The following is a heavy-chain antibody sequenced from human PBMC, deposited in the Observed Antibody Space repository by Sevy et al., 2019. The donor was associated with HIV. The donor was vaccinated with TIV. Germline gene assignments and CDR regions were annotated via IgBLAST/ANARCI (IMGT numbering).Heavy chain of an antibody. CDR2: ISGGGGST. V-gene: IGHV3-23*01. J-gene: IGHJ4*02. CDR3: AKEGTWYGRDDFDY. D-gene: IGHD6-13*01. Sequence: GGSLRLSCVASGFSFSLYAMSWVRQAPGKGLEWVSAISGGGGSTYYADSVKGRFTISRDTSKNTLALQMTSLRAEDTAVYYCAKEGTWYGRDDFDYWGQGTLVTVSS. CDR1: GFSFSLYA.